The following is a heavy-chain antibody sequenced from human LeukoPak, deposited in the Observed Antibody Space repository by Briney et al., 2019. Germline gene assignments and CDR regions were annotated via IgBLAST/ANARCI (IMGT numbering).Heavy chain of an antibody. Sequence: GRSLRLSCVASGFSLRGYAMHWVRQAPGKGGLEWVTMISYDGRDQYYADSVKGRFTISRDDSKKTLFLQMNSLRVEDTAMYHCARIGLGVSFGSGFDYWGQGTLVTVTS. CDR2: ISYDGRDQ. D-gene: IGHD3-10*01. V-gene: IGHV3-30-3*01. J-gene: IGHJ4*02. CDR1: GFSLRGYA. CDR3: ARIGLGVSFGSGFDY.